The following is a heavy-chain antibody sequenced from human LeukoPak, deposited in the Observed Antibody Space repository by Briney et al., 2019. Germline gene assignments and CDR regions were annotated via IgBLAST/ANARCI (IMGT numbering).Heavy chain of an antibody. D-gene: IGHD5-24*01. J-gene: IGHJ4*02. CDR2: IHYSGST. V-gene: IGHV4-59*01. CDR1: GGSIISYY. CDR3: ARVHPDGYSAY. Sequence: SETLSLTCAVSGGSIISYYWSWIRQPPGKGLEWIGYIHYSGSTKYNPSLKSRVTISVDTSNNHFSLKLSSVTAADTAVYFCARVHPDGYSAYWGQGILVTVSS.